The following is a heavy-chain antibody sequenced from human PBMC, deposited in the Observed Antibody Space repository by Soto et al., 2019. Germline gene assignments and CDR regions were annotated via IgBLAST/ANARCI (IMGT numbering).Heavy chain of an antibody. J-gene: IGHJ6*02. V-gene: IGHV3-48*03. D-gene: IGHD5-18*01. Sequence: VQLVESGGGLVQPGGSLRLSCAASGFTFSSYEMNWVRQAPGKGLEWVSYISSSGSTIYYADSVKGRFTISRDNAKNSLYLQMNSLRAEDTAGYYCARDLRHGRGYSYGKGFYGMDVWGQGTTVTVSS. CDR1: GFTFSSYE. CDR3: ARDLRHGRGYSYGKGFYGMDV. CDR2: ISSSGSTI.